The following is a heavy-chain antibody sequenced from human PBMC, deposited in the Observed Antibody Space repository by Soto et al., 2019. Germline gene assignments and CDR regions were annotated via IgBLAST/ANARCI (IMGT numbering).Heavy chain of an antibody. J-gene: IGHJ6*02. Sequence: PGGSLRLSCAASGFTFSSYAMHWVRQAPGKGLEWVAVISYDGSNKYYADSVKGRFTISRDNSKNTLYLQMNSLRAEDTAVYYCARAPYYDFWSGYYTGQAYYYYGMDVWGQGTTVTVSS. CDR1: GFTFSSYA. CDR2: ISYDGSNK. D-gene: IGHD3-3*01. CDR3: ARAPYYDFWSGYYTGQAYYYYGMDV. V-gene: IGHV3-30-3*01.